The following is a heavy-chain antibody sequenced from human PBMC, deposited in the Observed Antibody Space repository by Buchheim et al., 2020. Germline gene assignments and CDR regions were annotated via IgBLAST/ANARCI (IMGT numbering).Heavy chain of an antibody. D-gene: IGHD5-24*01. J-gene: IGHJ4*02. Sequence: HLHLQESGSGLVNPSQTLSLTCAVSGDSIHSGGYSWSWIRQPPGKGLEWIGYIYHSGTTHYNPSLKSRVTMSVDTSKNQFSLKLSSVTAADTAVYYCARHVGGYNQSFDYWGQGTL. CDR1: GDSIHSGGYS. CDR3: ARHVGGYNQSFDY. V-gene: IGHV4-30-2*01. CDR2: IYHSGTT.